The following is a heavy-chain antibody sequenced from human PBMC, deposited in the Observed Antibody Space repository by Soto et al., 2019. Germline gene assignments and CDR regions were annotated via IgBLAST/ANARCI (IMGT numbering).Heavy chain of an antibody. D-gene: IGHD5-18*01. J-gene: IGHJ4*02. CDR1: GYTFIVYF. CDR3: ARGPSHGAFDY. CDR2: INPKNGDT. Sequence: ASVKVSCKASGYTFIVYFLHWFRQAPGQGPEWVGWINPKNGDTKYAQNFQGRVTMTRDTSIDTVYMELSRLQSDDTTVYYCARGPSHGAFDYWGQGSLVTVS. V-gene: IGHV1-2*02.